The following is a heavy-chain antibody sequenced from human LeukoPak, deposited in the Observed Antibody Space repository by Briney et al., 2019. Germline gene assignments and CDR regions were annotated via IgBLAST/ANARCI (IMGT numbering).Heavy chain of an antibody. D-gene: IGHD3-10*01. J-gene: IGHJ4*02. CDR2: IYYSGST. CDR1: GYSISSGYF. CDR3: ARNPVGSFDY. Sequence: PSETLSLTCTVSGYSISSGYFWGWIRQSPGKGLEWIGSIYYSGSTYYNPSLKSRVTISVDTSKNQFSLKLSSVTAADTAVYYCARNPVGSFDYWGQGTLVTVSS. V-gene: IGHV4-38-2*02.